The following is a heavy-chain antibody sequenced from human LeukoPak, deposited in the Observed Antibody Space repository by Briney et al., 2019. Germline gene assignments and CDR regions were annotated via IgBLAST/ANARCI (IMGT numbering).Heavy chain of an antibody. J-gene: IGHJ4*02. CDR3: ATGSGYSHTWGAFDY. Sequence: ASVKVSCKTSGYTFTKYYMHWVRQAPGQGLEWMGWMNPNSGGTNYTQKFQGRVTMTRDTSINTAYMELSRLKSDDTAVYYCATGSGYSHTWGAFDYWGQGALVTISS. V-gene: IGHV1-2*02. D-gene: IGHD5-18*01. CDR2: MNPNSGGT. CDR1: GYTFTKYY.